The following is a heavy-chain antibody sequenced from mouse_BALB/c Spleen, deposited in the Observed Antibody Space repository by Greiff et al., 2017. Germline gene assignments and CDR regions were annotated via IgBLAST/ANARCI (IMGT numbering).Heavy chain of an antibody. CDR3: ARDYYRYGYAMDY. V-gene: IGHV1-7*01. Sequence: VKLVESGAELAKPGASVKMSCKASGYTFTSYWMHWVKQRPGQGLEWIGYINPSTGYTEYNQKFKDKATLTADKSSSTAYMQLSSLTSEDSAVYYCARDYYRYGYAMDYWGQGTSVTVSS. D-gene: IGHD2-14*01. J-gene: IGHJ4*01. CDR2: INPSTGYT. CDR1: GYTFTSYW.